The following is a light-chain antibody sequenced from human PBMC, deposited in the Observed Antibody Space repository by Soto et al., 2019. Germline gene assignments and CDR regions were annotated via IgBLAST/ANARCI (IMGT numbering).Light chain of an antibody. V-gene: IGKV3-15*01. CDR3: QQYNNWPRT. J-gene: IGKJ1*01. Sequence: EIVLTQSPVTLSVSPGERATLSCRASQSVNSNLAWYQQKPGQAPRLLIYGASTRATGLPARFSGSGSATEFTLTISSLQSEDFAVYYCQQYNNWPRTFGQGTNVDIK. CDR1: QSVNSN. CDR2: GAS.